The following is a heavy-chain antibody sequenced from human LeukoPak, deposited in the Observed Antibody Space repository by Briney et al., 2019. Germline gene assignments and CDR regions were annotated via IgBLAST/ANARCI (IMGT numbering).Heavy chain of an antibody. CDR3: VFLSPTPG. Sequence: GGSLRLSCAASGFTFSTYWMHWVRQAPGKGLGWVSRISSDGINTNYADSVKGRFTISRDNAKNTLYLQMNSLRPEDTAVYYCVFLSPTPGWGQGTLVTVSS. D-gene: IGHD3-3*01. CDR2: ISSDGINT. CDR1: GFTFSTYW. J-gene: IGHJ4*02. V-gene: IGHV3-74*01.